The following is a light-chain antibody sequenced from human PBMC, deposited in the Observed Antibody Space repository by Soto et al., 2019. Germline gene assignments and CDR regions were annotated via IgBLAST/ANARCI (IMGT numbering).Light chain of an antibody. V-gene: IGLV2-8*01. CDR1: SSDVGGYNY. Sequence: QSALTQPPSASGSPGQSVTISCTGTSSDVGGYNYVSWYQQHPGKAPKLMIYEVNKRPSEVPDRFSGSKSGNTASLTVSGLQAEDEADYYCSSYGGSSNLVFGGGTKLTVL. CDR3: SSYGGSSNLV. CDR2: EVN. J-gene: IGLJ2*01.